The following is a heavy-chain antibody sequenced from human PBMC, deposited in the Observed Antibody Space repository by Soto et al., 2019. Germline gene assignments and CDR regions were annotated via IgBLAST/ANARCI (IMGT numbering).Heavy chain of an antibody. D-gene: IGHD3-3*01. CDR1: GYTFTSYG. V-gene: IGHV1-18*01. CDR2: ISAYNGNT. CDR3: ARVVGDFWSGYYTGAFDI. Sequence: ASVKASCKASGYTFTSYGISWVRQAPGQGLEWMGWISAYNGNTNYAQKLQGRVTMTTDTSTSTAYMELRSLRSDDTAVYYCARVVGDFWSGYYTGAFDIWGQGTMVTVSS. J-gene: IGHJ3*02.